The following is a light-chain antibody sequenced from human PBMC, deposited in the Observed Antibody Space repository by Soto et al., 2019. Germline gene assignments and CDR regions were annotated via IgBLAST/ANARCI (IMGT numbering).Light chain of an antibody. CDR2: RNN. V-gene: IGLV1-44*01. CDR1: SSNIGSNT. Sequence: QSVLAQPPSTSGTPGQRVTISCSGSSSNIGSNTANWYQQLPGTAPKLLIYRNNQRPSGVPDRFSGSKSGTSASLAISGLQSEDEADYYCAAWDGSLKGYVFATGTKVTVL. CDR3: AAWDGSLKGYV. J-gene: IGLJ1*01.